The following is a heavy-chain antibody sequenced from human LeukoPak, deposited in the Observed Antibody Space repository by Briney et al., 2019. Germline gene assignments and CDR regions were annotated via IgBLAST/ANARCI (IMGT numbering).Heavy chain of an antibody. Sequence: PSETLSLTCTVSGGSISSYYWSWIRQPPGKGLEWIGYIYYSGSTNYNPSLKSRVTISVDTSKNQFSLKLSSVTAADTAVYYCARGVGYNWNSDFDYWGQGTLVTVSS. V-gene: IGHV4-59*08. D-gene: IGHD1-7*01. CDR3: ARGVGYNWNSDFDY. J-gene: IGHJ4*02. CDR2: IYYSGST. CDR1: GGSISSYY.